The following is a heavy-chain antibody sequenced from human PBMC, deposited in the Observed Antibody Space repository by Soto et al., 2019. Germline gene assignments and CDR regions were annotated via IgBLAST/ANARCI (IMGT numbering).Heavy chain of an antibody. CDR3: ARRGAVAGLHY. V-gene: IGHV3-74*01. CDR2: INSDGSST. D-gene: IGHD6-19*01. Sequence: EVQLVESGGGLVHPGGSLRVSCAASGFTFSSYWMHWVRQAPGKGLVWVSRINSDGSSTSYADSVKGRFTISRDNAKNTLYLQMNSLRAEDTAIYYCARRGAVAGLHYWGQGTLVTVSS. J-gene: IGHJ4*02. CDR1: GFTFSSYW.